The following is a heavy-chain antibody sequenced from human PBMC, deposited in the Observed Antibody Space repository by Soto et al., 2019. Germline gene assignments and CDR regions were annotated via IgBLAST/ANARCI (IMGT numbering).Heavy chain of an antibody. CDR3: ARGIAVAGIYYYYGMDV. J-gene: IGHJ6*02. V-gene: IGHV1-69*13. D-gene: IGHD6-19*01. Sequence: SVKVSCKASGGTFSSYAISWVRQAPGQGREWMGGIIPIFGTANYAQKFQGRVTITADESTSTAYMELSSLRSEDTAVYYCARGIAVAGIYYYYGMDVWGQGTTVTVSS. CDR2: IIPIFGTA. CDR1: GGTFSSYA.